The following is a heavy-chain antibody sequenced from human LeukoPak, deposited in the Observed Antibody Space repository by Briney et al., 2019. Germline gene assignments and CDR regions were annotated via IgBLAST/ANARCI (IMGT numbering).Heavy chain of an antibody. J-gene: IGHJ4*02. V-gene: IGHV3-21*01. CDR1: GFTFSSNS. CDR2: ISSSSSYI. CDR3: ARASAYSSASMGY. D-gene: IGHD6-19*01. Sequence: PGGSLRLSCVASGFTFSSNSMHWVRQAPGKGLEWVSSISSSSSYIYYADSVKGRFTISRDNAKNSLYLQMNSLRAEDTAVYYCARASAYSSASMGYWGQGTLVTVSS.